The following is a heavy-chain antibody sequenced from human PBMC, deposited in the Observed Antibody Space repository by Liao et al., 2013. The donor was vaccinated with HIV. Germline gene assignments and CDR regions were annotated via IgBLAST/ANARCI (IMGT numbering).Heavy chain of an antibody. CDR2: IYYSGST. CDR1: GGSISSSSYY. Sequence: QVQLQQWGAGLLKPSETLSLTCTVSGGSISSSSYYWGWIRQPPGKGLEWIGSIYYSGSTYYNPSLKSRVTISVDTSKNQFSLKLSSVTAADTAVYYCARERVYYYDSSGYYSIGHDYWGQGTLVTVSS. J-gene: IGHJ4*02. CDR3: ARERVYYYDSSGYYSIGHDY. D-gene: IGHD3-22*01. V-gene: IGHV4-39*07.